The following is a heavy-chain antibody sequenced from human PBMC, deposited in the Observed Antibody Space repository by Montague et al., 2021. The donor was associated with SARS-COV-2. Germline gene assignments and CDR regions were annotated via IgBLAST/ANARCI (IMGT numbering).Heavy chain of an antibody. Sequence: SETLSLTCTVSGGSISNYYWTWIRQPAGKGLEWIWRLYTCWSTTYNSSLKSRVTMSVDTSKNQFSLNVTSVTAADTAIYYCARESGYSSGWRYYYGMDVWGQGTTVTVS. CDR3: ARESGYSSGWRYYYGMDV. CDR1: GGSISNYY. V-gene: IGHV4-4*07. CDR2: LYTCWST. J-gene: IGHJ6*02. D-gene: IGHD6-19*01.